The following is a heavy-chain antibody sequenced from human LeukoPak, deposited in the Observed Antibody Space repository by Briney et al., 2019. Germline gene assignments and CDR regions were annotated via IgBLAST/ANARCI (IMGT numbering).Heavy chain of an antibody. CDR2: IYYSGST. CDR3: ARMVDRGLDAFDI. V-gene: IGHV4-59*01. J-gene: IGHJ3*02. CDR1: GGSISSYY. D-gene: IGHD2-15*01. Sequence: SEALSLTCTVSGGSISSYYWSWIRQPPGKGLEWIGYIYYSGSTNYNPSLKSRVTISVDTSKNQFSLKLSSVTAADTAVYYCARMVDRGLDAFDIWGQGTMVTVSS.